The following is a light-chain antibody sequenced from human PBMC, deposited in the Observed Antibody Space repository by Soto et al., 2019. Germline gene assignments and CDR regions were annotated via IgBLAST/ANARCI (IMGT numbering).Light chain of an antibody. J-gene: IGKJ4*01. CDR2: DAS. CDR3: QQYDNWPPIT. CDR1: QSVSNY. V-gene: IGKV3-11*01. Sequence: EIVLPQSPATLSLSPGERATRSCRASQSVSNYLAWYQQRPGQAPRLLIYDASNRATGIPARFSGSGSGTEFTLTISSLQSEDFAVYYCQQYDNWPPITFGGGTKVDI.